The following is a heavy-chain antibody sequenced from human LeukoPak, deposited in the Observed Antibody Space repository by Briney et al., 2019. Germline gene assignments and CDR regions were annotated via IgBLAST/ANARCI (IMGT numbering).Heavy chain of an antibody. V-gene: IGHV4-59*08. CDR3: ASASSSSGWPTIEY. CDR1: GGSISRYY. D-gene: IGHD6-19*01. CDR2: IYYSVST. Sequence: SETLSLTCAVSGGSISRYYCTWVRQPPGKGLEWICDIYYSVSTNYNPSLKSGGTISVDTSKNQFSLKLSSLTAADTAVYYCASASSSSGWPTIEYWGQGTLVTVSS. J-gene: IGHJ4*02.